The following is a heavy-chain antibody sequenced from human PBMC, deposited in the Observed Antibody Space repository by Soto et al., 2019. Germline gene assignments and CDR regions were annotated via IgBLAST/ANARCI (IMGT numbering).Heavy chain of an antibody. D-gene: IGHD3-3*01. J-gene: IGHJ6*04. V-gene: IGHV4-31*03. CDR1: GGSISSGGYY. CDR3: ASTTHRLFLIDV. CDR2: IYYSGST. Sequence: VQLQESGPGLVKPSQTLSLTCTVSGGSISSGGYYWSWIRQHPGKGLEWIGYIYYSGSTYYNPSLKSRVTISVDTAKNQFSLKLSSVTAADTAVYYCASTTHRLFLIDVWGKGTTVTVSS.